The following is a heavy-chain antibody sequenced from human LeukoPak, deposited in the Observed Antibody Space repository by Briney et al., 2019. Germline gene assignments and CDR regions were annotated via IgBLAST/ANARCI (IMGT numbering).Heavy chain of an antibody. D-gene: IGHD6-13*01. J-gene: IGHJ4*02. CDR3: ARAGHRSSSWTVWLHAYFDY. CDR1: GFTFSSYS. V-gene: IGHV3-21*01. Sequence: GGSLRLSCAASGFTFSSYSINWVRQAPGKGLEWVSSISSSSSYIYYADSVKGRFTISRDTAKNSLYLQMNSLRAEDTAVYYCARAGHRSSSWTVWLHAYFDYWGQGTLVTVSS. CDR2: ISSSSSYI.